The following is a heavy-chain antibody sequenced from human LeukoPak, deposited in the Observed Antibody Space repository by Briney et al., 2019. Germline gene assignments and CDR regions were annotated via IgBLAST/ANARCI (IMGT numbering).Heavy chain of an antibody. J-gene: IGHJ6*03. CDR3: ARDGLTYYYMDV. CDR2: ISSDGTNK. D-gene: IGHD3/OR15-3a*01. CDR1: GFTFSSYD. V-gene: IGHV3-30*04. Sequence: GGSLRLSCAASGFTFSSYDMHWVRQAPGKGLEWVAVISSDGTNKYYADSVKGRFTISRDNSKNTLYLQMNSLRAEDTAVYYCARDGLTYYYMDVWGKGTTVTVSS.